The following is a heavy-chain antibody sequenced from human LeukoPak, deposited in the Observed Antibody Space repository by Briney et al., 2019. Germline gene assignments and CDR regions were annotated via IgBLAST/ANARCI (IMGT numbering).Heavy chain of an antibody. V-gene: IGHV3-20*04. CDR3: AREDWLLHYFDS. J-gene: IGHJ4*02. D-gene: IGHD3-9*01. Sequence: GGSLRLSCAASGFTFDDYDMSWVRQAPGKGLEWVSGINWNGGSTGYADSVKGRFTISRDNAKNSLYLQMNGLRAEDTAVYYCAREDWLLHYFDSWGQGTLVTVSS. CDR2: INWNGGST. CDR1: GFTFDDYD.